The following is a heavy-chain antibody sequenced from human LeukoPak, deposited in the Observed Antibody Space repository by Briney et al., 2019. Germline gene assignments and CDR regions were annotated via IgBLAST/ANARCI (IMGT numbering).Heavy chain of an antibody. CDR3: ARQGDGYNKDWFDP. CDR1: GGSISSDY. CDR2: MYYSGST. J-gene: IGHJ5*02. D-gene: IGHD5-24*01. V-gene: IGHV4-59*08. Sequence: SETLSLTCTVSGGSISSDYWSWIRQPPGKGLEWIGYMYYSGSTNYNPSLKSRVTISVDTSKNQFSLKLRSVTAADTAIYYCARQGDGYNKDWFDPWGQGTLVTVSS.